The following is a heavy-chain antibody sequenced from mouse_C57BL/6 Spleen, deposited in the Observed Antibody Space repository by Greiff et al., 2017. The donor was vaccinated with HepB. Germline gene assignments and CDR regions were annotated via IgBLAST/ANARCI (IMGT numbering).Heavy chain of an antibody. CDR1: GYAFTNYL. CDR2: INPGSGGT. Sequence: QVQLQQSGAELVRPGTSVKVSCKASGYAFTNYLIEWVKQRPGQGLEWIGVINPGSGGTNYNEKFKGKATLTADKSSSTAYMQLSSLTSEDSAVYFCAREGGNYPYYFDYWGQGTTLTVSS. D-gene: IGHD2-1*01. J-gene: IGHJ2*01. V-gene: IGHV1-54*01. CDR3: AREGGNYPYYFDY.